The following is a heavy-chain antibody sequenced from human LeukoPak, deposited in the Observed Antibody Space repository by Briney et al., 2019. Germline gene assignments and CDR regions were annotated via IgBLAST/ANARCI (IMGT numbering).Heavy chain of an antibody. CDR2: LSSTGTT. V-gene: IGHV3-23*05. CDR3: ARVGYSSSWFFFNF. CDR1: GISFSSYG. J-gene: IGHJ4*02. Sequence: GGSLRLSCAASGISFSSYGMSWVRQAPGKGLEWVSTLSSTGTTFYAGSVEGRFTISGANSENTLYLQMDSLRAADTALYYCARVGYSSSWFFFNFWGQGTLVTVSS. D-gene: IGHD6-13*01.